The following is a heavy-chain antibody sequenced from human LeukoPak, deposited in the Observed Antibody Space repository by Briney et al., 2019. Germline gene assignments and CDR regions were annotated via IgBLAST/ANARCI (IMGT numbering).Heavy chain of an antibody. Sequence: SETLSLTCTVSGGSISSSSYYWGWIRQPPGKGLEWIGSIYYSGSTYYNPSLNSRVTISVDTSKNQFSLKLSSVTAADPAVYYCARQYAAPNWFDPWGQGTLVTVSS. V-gene: IGHV4-39*01. CDR1: GGSISSSSYY. CDR2: IYYSGST. J-gene: IGHJ5*02. CDR3: ARQYAAPNWFDP.